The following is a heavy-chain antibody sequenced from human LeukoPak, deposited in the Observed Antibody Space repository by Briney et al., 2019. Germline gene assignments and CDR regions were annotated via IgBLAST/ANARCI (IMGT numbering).Heavy chain of an antibody. V-gene: IGHV1-69*01. Sequence: SVKVSCKASGGDFNTYSLSWIRQAPGQGLEWMGGIVTILRTPTYAQRFQGRVKIIADGVRGTVYMELGSLTSGDTAVYYCARRLHARRDPYNPFDSWGQGTLVTVSA. CDR3: ARRLHARRDPYNPFDS. J-gene: IGHJ4*02. CDR1: GGDFNTYS. CDR2: IVTILRTP. D-gene: IGHD1-1*01.